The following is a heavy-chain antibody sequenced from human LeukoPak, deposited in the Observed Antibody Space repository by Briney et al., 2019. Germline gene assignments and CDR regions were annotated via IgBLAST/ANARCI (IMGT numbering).Heavy chain of an antibody. CDR3: ARDPSPGIAAAGSPQYFQH. CDR1: GYTFTSYG. D-gene: IGHD6-13*01. Sequence: ASVKVSCTASGYTFTSYGISWVRQAPGQGLAWMGWISAYNGNTNYAQKLQGRVTMTTDTSTSTAYMELRSLRSDDTAVYYCARDPSPGIAAAGSPQYFQHWGQGTLVTVSS. J-gene: IGHJ1*01. V-gene: IGHV1-18*01. CDR2: ISAYNGNT.